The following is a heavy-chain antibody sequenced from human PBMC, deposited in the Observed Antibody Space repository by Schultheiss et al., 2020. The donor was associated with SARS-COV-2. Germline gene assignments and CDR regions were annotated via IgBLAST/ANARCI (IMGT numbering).Heavy chain of an antibody. V-gene: IGHV3-64*04. CDR2: ISSNGGST. J-gene: IGHJ4*02. CDR1: GFTFSSYA. D-gene: IGHD1-26*01. CDR3: ARDHQDSGSYYPDY. Sequence: GESLKISCAASGFTFSSYAMHWVRQAPGKGLEYVSAISSNGGSTYYADSVKGRFTISRDNSKNTLYLQMNSLRAEDTAVYYCARDHQDSGSYYPDYWGQGTLVTVSS.